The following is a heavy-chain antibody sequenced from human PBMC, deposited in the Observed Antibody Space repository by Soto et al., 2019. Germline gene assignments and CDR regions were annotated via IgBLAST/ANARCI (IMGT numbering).Heavy chain of an antibody. D-gene: IGHD6-6*01. V-gene: IGHV3-23*01. Sequence: GGSLRLSCAASGFTFSSYAMSWVRQAPGKGLEWVSAISGSGGSTYYADSVKGRFTISRDNSKNTLYLQMNSLRAEDTAVYYCARDPPPIIAARQLASGPTKPTGNDYWGQGTLVTVSS. CDR2: ISGSGGST. CDR1: GFTFSSYA. CDR3: ARDPPPIIAARQLASGPTKPTGNDY. J-gene: IGHJ4*02.